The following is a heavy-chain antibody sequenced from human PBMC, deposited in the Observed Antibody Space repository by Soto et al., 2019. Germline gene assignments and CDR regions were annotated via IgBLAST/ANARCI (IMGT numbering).Heavy chain of an antibody. D-gene: IGHD3-22*01. CDR3: ASVGSSGYYYGWFDP. CDR2: IYYSGST. J-gene: IGHJ5*02. CDR1: GGSIISYY. V-gene: IGHV4-59*01. Sequence: PSETLSLTCTVSGGSIISYYWSWIRQPPGKGLEWIGYIYYSGSTNYNPSLKSRVTISVDTSKNQFSLKLSSVTAADTAVYYCASVGSSGYYYGWFDPWGQGTLVTVSS.